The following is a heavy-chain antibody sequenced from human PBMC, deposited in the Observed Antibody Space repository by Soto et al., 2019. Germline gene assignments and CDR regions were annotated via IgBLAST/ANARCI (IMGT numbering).Heavy chain of an antibody. D-gene: IGHD3-9*01. CDR3: ARAPGYFDSFDY. CDR1: GGSISSYY. V-gene: IGHV4-59*01. J-gene: IGHJ4*02. CDR2: IYYSGST. Sequence: PSETLSLTCTVSGGSISSYYWSWIRQPPGKGLEWIGYIYYSGSTNYNPSLKSRVTISVDTSKNQFSLKLSSVTAADTAVYYCARAPGYFDSFDYWGQGTLVTVSS.